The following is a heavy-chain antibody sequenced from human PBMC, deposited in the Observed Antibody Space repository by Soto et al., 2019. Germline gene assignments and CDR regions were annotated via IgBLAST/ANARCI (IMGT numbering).Heavy chain of an antibody. CDR3: ARFFITGTTLYDFDY. V-gene: IGHV1-18*01. D-gene: IGHD1-7*01. CDR1: GYTFTSYG. J-gene: IGHJ4*02. CDR2: ISAYNGNT. Sequence: GASVKVSCKASGYTFTSYGISWVRQAPGQGLEWMGWISAYNGNTNYAQKLQGRVTMTTDTSTSTAYMELRSLRSDDTAVYYCARFFITGTTLYDFDYWGQGTLVTVAS.